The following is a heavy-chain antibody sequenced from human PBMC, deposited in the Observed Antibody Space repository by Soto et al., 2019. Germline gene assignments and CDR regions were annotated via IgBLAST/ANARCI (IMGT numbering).Heavy chain of an antibody. V-gene: IGHV1-46*01. Sequence: AASVEVSCKASGYTFTSYYMHWVRQAPGQGLEWMGIINPSGGSTSYAQKFQGRVTMTRDTSTSTVYMELSSLRSEDTAVYYCATLGIAAAGDDAFDIWGQGTMVTVSS. D-gene: IGHD6-13*01. CDR1: GYTFTSYY. CDR3: ATLGIAAAGDDAFDI. CDR2: INPSGGST. J-gene: IGHJ3*02.